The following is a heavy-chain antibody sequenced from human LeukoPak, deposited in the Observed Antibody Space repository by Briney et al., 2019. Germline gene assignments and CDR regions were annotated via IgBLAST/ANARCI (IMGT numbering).Heavy chain of an antibody. J-gene: IGHJ4*02. CDR1: GGSISSGGYY. Sequence: SQTLSLTCTVSGGSISSGGYYWSWIRQHPGKGLEWIGYIYYSGSTYYNPSLKSRVTISVDTSKNQFSLKLSSVTAADTAVYYCARINYDFWSGYPDYWGQGTLVTVSS. D-gene: IGHD3-3*01. CDR2: IYYSGST. V-gene: IGHV4-31*03. CDR3: ARINYDFWSGYPDY.